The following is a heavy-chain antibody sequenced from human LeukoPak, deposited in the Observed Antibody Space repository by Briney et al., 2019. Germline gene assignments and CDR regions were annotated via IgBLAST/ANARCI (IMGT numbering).Heavy chain of an antibody. CDR3: ARDSGDYDILTGYHYNWFDP. V-gene: IGHV4-4*07. CDR2: IYTSGST. Sequence: KPSETLSLTCTVSDGSISGYSWSWIRQPAGKGLEWIGRIYTSGSTNYNPSLKTRVTISVDTSKNQFSLKLSSVTAADTAVYYCARDSGDYDILTGYHYNWFDPWGQGTLVTVSS. D-gene: IGHD3-9*01. CDR1: DGSISGYS. J-gene: IGHJ5*02.